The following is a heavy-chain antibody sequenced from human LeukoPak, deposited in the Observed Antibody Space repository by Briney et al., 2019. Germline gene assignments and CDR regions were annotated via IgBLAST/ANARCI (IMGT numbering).Heavy chain of an antibody. CDR3: ARVPIVGATGDDY. CDR2: ISSSSSTI. D-gene: IGHD1-26*01. CDR1: GFTFSSYA. Sequence: GGSLRLSCAASGFTFSSYAMHWVRQAPGKGLEWVSYISSSSSTIYYADSVKGRFTISRDNAKNSLYLQMDSLRDEDTAVYYCARVPIVGATGDDYWGQGTLVTVSS. V-gene: IGHV3-48*02. J-gene: IGHJ4*02.